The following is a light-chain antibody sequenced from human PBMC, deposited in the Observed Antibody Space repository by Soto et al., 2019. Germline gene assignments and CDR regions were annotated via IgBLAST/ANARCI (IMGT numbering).Light chain of an antibody. Sequence: QSVLTQPTSVSGSPGQSITISCTGNHNDIGTYDYVSWYQQHPGRAPRLLIHGVTTRPSGISGRFSASKSGLTPSLTISGLQPEDEADYYCSSFTSNRIYVFGPGTKGTVL. V-gene: IGLV2-14*03. CDR1: HNDIGTYDY. CDR3: SSFTSNRIYV. CDR2: GVT. J-gene: IGLJ1*01.